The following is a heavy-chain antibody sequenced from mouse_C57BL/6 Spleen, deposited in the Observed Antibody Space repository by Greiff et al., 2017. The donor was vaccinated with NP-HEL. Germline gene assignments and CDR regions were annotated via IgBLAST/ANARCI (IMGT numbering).Heavy chain of an antibody. J-gene: IGHJ2*01. Sequence: EVQLQQSGPELVKPGASVKMSCKASGYTFTDYNMHWVKQSHGKSLEWIGYINPNNGGTSYNQKFKGKATLTVNKSSSTAYMELRSLTSEDSAVYYWAREATITTVVATDFDYWGQGTTLTVSS. CDR3: AREATITTVVATDFDY. D-gene: IGHD1-1*01. V-gene: IGHV1-22*01. CDR1: GYTFTDYN. CDR2: INPNNGGT.